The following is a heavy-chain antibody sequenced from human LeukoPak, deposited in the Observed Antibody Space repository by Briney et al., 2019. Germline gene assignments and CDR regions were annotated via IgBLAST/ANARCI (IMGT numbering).Heavy chain of an antibody. CDR1: GFNFRNYA. Sequence: GGSLRLSCSASGFNFRNYAMHWVRQATGKGLEWVSGITTAGNTHYAGSVEGRFTISRENAKNSSYLQMNSLRAGDTAVYYCAKVKSDSSGWYHVLDWGQGTLVTVSS. J-gene: IGHJ4*02. D-gene: IGHD6-19*01. CDR2: ITTAGNT. V-gene: IGHV3-13*04. CDR3: AKVKSDSSGWYHVLD.